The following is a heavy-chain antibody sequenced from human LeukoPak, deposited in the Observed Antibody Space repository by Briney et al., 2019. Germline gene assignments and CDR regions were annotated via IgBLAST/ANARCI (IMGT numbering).Heavy chain of an antibody. J-gene: IGHJ3*02. Sequence: ASVKVPCKASGYTFTGYYMHWVRQAPGQGPEWMGWINPNSGGTNYAQKFQGRVTMTRDTSISTAYMELSSLRSEDTAVYYCARAYDILINDAFDIWGQGTMVTVSS. CDR2: INPNSGGT. V-gene: IGHV1-2*02. CDR1: GYTFTGYY. D-gene: IGHD3-9*01. CDR3: ARAYDILINDAFDI.